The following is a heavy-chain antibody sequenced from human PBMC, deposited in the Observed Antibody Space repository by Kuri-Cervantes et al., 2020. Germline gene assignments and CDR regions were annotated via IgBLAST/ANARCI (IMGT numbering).Heavy chain of an antibody. CDR1: GGSFSGYY. CDR2: INHSGST. Sequence: SETLSLTCAVYGGSFSGYYWSWIRQPPGKGLEWIGEINHSGSTNYNPSLKSRDAISVDTSKNQFSLKLSSVTAADTAVYYCARVQASYYYYYYMDVWGKGTTVTVSS. V-gene: IGHV4-34*01. J-gene: IGHJ6*03. CDR3: ARVQASYYYYYYMDV. D-gene: IGHD4-11*01.